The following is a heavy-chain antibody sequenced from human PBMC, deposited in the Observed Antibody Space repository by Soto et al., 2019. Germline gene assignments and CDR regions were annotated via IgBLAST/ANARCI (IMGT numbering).Heavy chain of an antibody. CDR3: PRDPWAAEY. J-gene: IGHJ1*01. CDR2: IYSGGST. CDR1: GLTLSSYA. D-gene: IGHD7-27*01. V-gene: IGHV3-66*01. Sequence: PGGSVTLSCAGSGLTLSSYAMQWVRQAPGKGLEWVAVIYSGGSTFYADSVRGRFTISRDNSKNTVNLQMNSLRAEDTAVYYIPRDPWAAEYWRHGSLVTVSP.